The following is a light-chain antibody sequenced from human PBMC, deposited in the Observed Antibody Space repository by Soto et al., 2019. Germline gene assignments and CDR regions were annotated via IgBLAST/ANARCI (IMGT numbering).Light chain of an antibody. V-gene: IGKV1-5*01. J-gene: IGKJ2*01. CDR1: QSGSW. Sequence: IQMTQSPSTLSASVGDRVTITCRASQSGSWLAWYQQKPGKVPKLLIYDASTLESGVPSTFGGSGSGTEFTLTISSLQPEDFATYFCQQYNSYPYTFGQGTKLEI. CDR3: QQYNSYPYT. CDR2: DAS.